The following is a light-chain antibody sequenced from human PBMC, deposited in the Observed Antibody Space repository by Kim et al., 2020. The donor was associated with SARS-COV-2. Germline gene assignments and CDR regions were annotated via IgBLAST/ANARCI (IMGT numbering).Light chain of an antibody. V-gene: IGLV2-14*03. CDR3: SSYTTSSTLV. J-gene: IGLJ2*01. Sequence: LTQPASVSGSPGQSITISCTGTSSDVGGYNYVSWYQQHPGKAPKLMIYDVTNRPSGVSNRFSGSKSGNTASLTISGLQAEDEADYYCSSYTTSSTLVFGGGTQLTVL. CDR1: SSDVGGYNY. CDR2: DVT.